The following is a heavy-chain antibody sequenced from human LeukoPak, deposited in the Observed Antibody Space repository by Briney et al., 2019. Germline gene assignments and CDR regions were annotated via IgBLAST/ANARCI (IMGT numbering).Heavy chain of an antibody. V-gene: IGHV1-69*06. CDR3: AREGYCGGDCPYYFDY. J-gene: IGHJ4*02. CDR2: IIPIFGTA. Sequence: WASVKVFCKASGGTFSSYAISWVRQAPGQGLEWMGGIIPIFGTANCAQKFQGRVTITADKSTSTAYMELSSLRSEDTAVYYCAREGYCGGDCPYYFDYWGQGTLVTVSS. CDR1: GGTFSSYA. D-gene: IGHD2-21*02.